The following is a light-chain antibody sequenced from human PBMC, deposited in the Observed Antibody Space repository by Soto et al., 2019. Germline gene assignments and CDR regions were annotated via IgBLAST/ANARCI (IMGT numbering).Light chain of an antibody. Sequence: DIQMTQSPSTLSASVGDRVTITCRASESISGWLAWYQQKPGIAPKLLICKASSLESGVPSRFSGSGSGTEFTLTISSLHPDDFATYYCQQYNSYPWTFGQGTKVEI. V-gene: IGKV1-5*03. CDR3: QQYNSYPWT. J-gene: IGKJ1*01. CDR1: ESISGW. CDR2: KAS.